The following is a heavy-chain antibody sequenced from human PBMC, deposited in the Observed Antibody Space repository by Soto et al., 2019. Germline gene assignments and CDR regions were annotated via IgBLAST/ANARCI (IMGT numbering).Heavy chain of an antibody. D-gene: IGHD3-3*01. Sequence: QLHLVQSGAVVKKPGASVTVSCSASGYPVTAYYMHWVRQAPGRGLEWMGGINPATGAAKYTQTFQGRVTMPRDTSTSSVVMELGGLTSEDTAVFYWARGGGVGVAGSAAFDMWGQGTLVTVSS. CDR3: ARGGGVGVAGSAAFDM. V-gene: IGHV1-2*02. CDR1: GYPVTAYY. CDR2: INPATGAA. J-gene: IGHJ3*02.